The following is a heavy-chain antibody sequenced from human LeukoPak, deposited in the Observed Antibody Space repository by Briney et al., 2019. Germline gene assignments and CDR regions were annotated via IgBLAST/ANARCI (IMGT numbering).Heavy chain of an antibody. Sequence: EASVKVSCKASGYTFTSYGISWVRQAPGQGLEWMGWISAYNGNTNYAQKLQGRVTMTTDTSTSTAYMELRSLRSDDTAVYYCARDSRYSGYDQNFDYWGQGTLVTVSS. CDR3: ARDSRYSGYDQNFDY. CDR2: ISAYNGNT. D-gene: IGHD5-12*01. CDR1: GYTFTSYG. J-gene: IGHJ4*02. V-gene: IGHV1-18*01.